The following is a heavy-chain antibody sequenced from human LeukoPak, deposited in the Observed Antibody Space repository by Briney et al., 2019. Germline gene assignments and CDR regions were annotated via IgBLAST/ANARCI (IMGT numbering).Heavy chain of an antibody. Sequence: ASESLSLTCTVSGGSISTYYWSWIRQPPGKGLEWIASIYYTGSTNYNPSLTSRVTISVDTSKNQFSLKLSSVTAADTAVYYCARHSPEYNYAMDVWGQGTTVTVSS. CDR3: ARHSPEYNYAMDV. V-gene: IGHV4-59*08. CDR2: IYYTGST. J-gene: IGHJ6*02. CDR1: GGSISTYY.